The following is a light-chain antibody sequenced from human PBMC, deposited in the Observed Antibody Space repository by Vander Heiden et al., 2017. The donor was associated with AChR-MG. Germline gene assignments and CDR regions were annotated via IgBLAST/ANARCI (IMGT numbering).Light chain of an antibody. CDR2: GVY. CDR3: QLYGSSPRT. V-gene: IGKV3-20*01. CDR1: QSVSGSH. J-gene: IGKJ5*01. Sequence: DIALTQAPGTLYLSPGERASLSCRASQSVSGSHLAWYQQVPGQAPKLLIYGVYSRATGIPDRFIGRGSGKDFTLTISRLEPEDFAVYYCQLYGSSPRTFGQGTRLE.